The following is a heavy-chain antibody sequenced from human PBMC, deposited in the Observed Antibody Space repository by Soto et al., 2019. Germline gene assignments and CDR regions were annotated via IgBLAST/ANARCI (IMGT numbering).Heavy chain of an antibody. CDR2: INPVNGNT. Sequence: ASVKVSCKASGYSFTSYAIHWVRQAPGQRLEWMGWINPVNGNTKYSQKLQGRVTITRDTSASTAYMELSSLRSEDTAVYYCATCSSTSCYGGPYFDCWGQGTLVTVSS. J-gene: IGHJ4*02. V-gene: IGHV1-3*01. CDR3: ATCSSTSCYGGPYFDC. CDR1: GYSFTSYA. D-gene: IGHD2-2*01.